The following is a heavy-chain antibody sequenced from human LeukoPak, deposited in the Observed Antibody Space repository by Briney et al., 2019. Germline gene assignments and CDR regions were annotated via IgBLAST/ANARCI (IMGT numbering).Heavy chain of an antibody. D-gene: IGHD3-10*01. CDR3: TREAATGYYYGSGDFDY. V-gene: IGHV3-49*04. J-gene: IGHJ4*02. CDR2: IRSKAYGGTT. Sequence: GGSLRLSCTASGFTFGDYAMSWVRQAPGKGLEWVGFIRSKAYGGTTEYAASVKGRFTISRDDSKSIAYLQMNSLKTEDTAVYYCTREAATGYYYGSGDFDYWGQGTLVTVSS. CDR1: GFTFGDYA.